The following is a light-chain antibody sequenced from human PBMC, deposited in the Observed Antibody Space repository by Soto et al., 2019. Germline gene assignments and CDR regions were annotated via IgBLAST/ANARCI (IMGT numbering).Light chain of an antibody. J-gene: IGKJ1*01. CDR1: QSISSW. CDR3: QHYNSYSEA. V-gene: IGKV1-5*03. Sequence: IQMTQSPSTLSASVGDRVTITCRASQSISSWLAWYQQKPGKAPKLLIYKASTLKSGVPSRFSGSGSGTEFTLTISSLQPDDFATYYCQHYNSYSEAFGQGTKVHIK. CDR2: KAS.